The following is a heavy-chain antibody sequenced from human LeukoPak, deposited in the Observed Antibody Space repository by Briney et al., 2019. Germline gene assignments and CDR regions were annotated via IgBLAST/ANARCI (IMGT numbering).Heavy chain of an antibody. Sequence: SETLSLTCTVSGGSISNYYWSWIRQPPGKGLEWIGYIYYSGSTNYNPSLKSRVTISVDTSKNQFSLKLTSVTAADTAVYYCAREPYGASPHFDYWGQETLVTVSS. V-gene: IGHV4-59*12. CDR3: AREPYGASPHFDY. CDR1: GGSISNYY. D-gene: IGHD4-17*01. CDR2: IYYSGST. J-gene: IGHJ4*02.